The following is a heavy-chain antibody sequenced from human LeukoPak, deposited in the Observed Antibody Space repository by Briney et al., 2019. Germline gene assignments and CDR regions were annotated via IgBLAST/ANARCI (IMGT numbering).Heavy chain of an antibody. V-gene: IGHV3-7*01. Sequence: PGGSLRLSCAASGFTFSSYWMSWVRQAPGKGLEWVANIKQDGSEKYYVDSVKGRFTISRDNAKNSLYLQMNSLRAEDTAVYYWARNRGTVLLWLGEHKVLDYWGQGTLVTV. D-gene: IGHD3-10*01. CDR1: GFTFSSYW. CDR2: IKQDGSEK. J-gene: IGHJ4*02. CDR3: ARNRGTVLLWLGEHKVLDY.